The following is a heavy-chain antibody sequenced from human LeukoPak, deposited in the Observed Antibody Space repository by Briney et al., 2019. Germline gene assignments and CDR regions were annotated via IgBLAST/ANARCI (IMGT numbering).Heavy chain of an antibody. D-gene: IGHD3-10*01. CDR2: MNPNSGNT. CDR3: ARAVRMVRGVIIYRLDY. V-gene: IGHV1-8*01. CDR1: GYTFTSYD. J-gene: IGHJ4*02. Sequence: ASVKVSCKASGYTFTSYDINRVRQATGQGLEWMGWMNPNSGNTGYAQKFQGRVTMTRNTSISTAYMELSSLRSEDTAVYYCARAVRMVRGVIIYRLDYWGQGTLVTVSS.